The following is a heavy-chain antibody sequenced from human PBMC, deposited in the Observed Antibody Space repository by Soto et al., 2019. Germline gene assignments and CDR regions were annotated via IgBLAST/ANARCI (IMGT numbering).Heavy chain of an antibody. CDR1: GFAFNTYP. J-gene: IGHJ6*02. Sequence: PWGSLRLSCATSGFAFNTYPITWGRHSPGKGLEWVSSISSTAGRTSSYADSVKGRFAISRDFSDNTVYLQMNNLRVDDTAVYFCAKGVLSFHYGMEVWGQGTTVTVSS. V-gene: IGHV3-23*01. D-gene: IGHD3-10*01. CDR2: ISSTAGRTS. CDR3: AKGVLSFHYGMEV.